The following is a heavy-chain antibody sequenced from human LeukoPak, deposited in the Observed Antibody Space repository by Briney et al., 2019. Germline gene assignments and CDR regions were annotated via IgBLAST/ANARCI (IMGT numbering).Heavy chain of an antibody. CDR2: IYSGGST. D-gene: IGHD6-19*01. Sequence: PGGSLRLSCAASGFTVSSNYMSWVRQAPGKGLEWVSVIYSGGSTYYADSVKGRFAIPRDNSKNTLYLQMNSLRAEDTAVYYCARDGTKYSSGYWGQGTLVTVSS. J-gene: IGHJ4*02. CDR1: GFTVSSNY. V-gene: IGHV3-53*01. CDR3: ARDGTKYSSGY.